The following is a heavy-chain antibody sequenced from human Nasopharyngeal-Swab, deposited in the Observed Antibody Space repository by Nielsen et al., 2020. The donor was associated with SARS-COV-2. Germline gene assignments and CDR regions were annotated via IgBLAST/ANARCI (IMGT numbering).Heavy chain of an antibody. V-gene: IGHV3-11*04. J-gene: IGHJ6*02. D-gene: IGHD1-1*01. CDR3: ARESYNWNVYYYYGMDV. CDR1: GFTFSDYY. CDR2: ISSSGSTI. Sequence: GGSLRLSCAASGFTFSDYYMSWIRQAPGKELEWVSYISSSGSTIYYADSVKGRFTISRDNAKNSLYLQMNSLRAEDTAVYYCARESYNWNVYYYYGMDVWGQGTTVTVSS.